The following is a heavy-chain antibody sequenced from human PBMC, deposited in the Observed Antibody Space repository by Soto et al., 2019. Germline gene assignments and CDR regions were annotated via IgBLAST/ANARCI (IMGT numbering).Heavy chain of an antibody. CDR2: ISYDGSNK. CDR1: GFTFSSYA. D-gene: IGHD6-13*01. CDR3: ARQGASSSSWTRGDY. V-gene: IGHV3-30-3*01. J-gene: IGHJ4*02. Sequence: QVQLVESGGGVVQPGRSLRLSCAASGFTFSSYAMHWVRQAPGKGLEWVAVISYDGSNKYYADSVKGRFTISRDNSKNTLYLQMNSLRAEDTAVYYCARQGASSSSWTRGDYWGQGTLVTVSS.